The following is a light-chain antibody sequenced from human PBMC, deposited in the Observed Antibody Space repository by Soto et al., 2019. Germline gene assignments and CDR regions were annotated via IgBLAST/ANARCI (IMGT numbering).Light chain of an antibody. J-gene: IGLJ1*01. V-gene: IGLV2-8*01. CDR1: SSDVGGYNY. Sequence: QSVLTQPPSASGAPGQSVTISRPGTSSDVGGYNYVSWYQQHPGKAPKLMIYEVSKRPSGVPDRFSGSKSGNTASLTVSGLQAEDEADYYCSSYAGTNNLGVFGTGTKVTVL. CDR2: EVS. CDR3: SSYAGTNNLGV.